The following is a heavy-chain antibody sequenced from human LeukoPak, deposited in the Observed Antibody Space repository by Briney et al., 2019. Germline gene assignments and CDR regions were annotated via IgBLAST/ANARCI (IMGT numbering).Heavy chain of an antibody. Sequence: SETLSLTCAVYGGSFSGYYWSWIRRPPGKGLEWIGEINHSGSTNYNPSLKSRVTISVDTSKNQFSLKLSSVAAADTAVYYCARDGYCSSTSCYGEGDINWFDPWGQGTLVTVSS. CDR1: GGSFSGYY. CDR3: ARDGYCSSTSCYGEGDINWFDP. J-gene: IGHJ5*02. V-gene: IGHV4-34*01. D-gene: IGHD2-2*01. CDR2: INHSGST.